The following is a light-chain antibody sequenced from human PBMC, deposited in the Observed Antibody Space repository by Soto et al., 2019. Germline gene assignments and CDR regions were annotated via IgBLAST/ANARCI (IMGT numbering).Light chain of an antibody. CDR1: QGISGW. V-gene: IGKV1-12*01. CDR2: AAS. CDR3: QQANSFPFT. J-gene: IGKJ3*01. Sequence: DIQMTQSPSSVSASVGDRVTITCRASQGISGWLAWYQQNPGKAPKLLIYAASTLQSGVPSRFSGSGSGTDFTLTINSLQPEDFATYYCQQANSFPFTLGPGTKVEIK.